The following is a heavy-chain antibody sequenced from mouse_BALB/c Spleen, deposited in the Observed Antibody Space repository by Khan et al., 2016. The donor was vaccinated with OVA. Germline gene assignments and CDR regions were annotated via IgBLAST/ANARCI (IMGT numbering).Heavy chain of an antibody. CDR2: ISYSGNT. Sequence: EVKLEVSEPGLVKPSQSLSLTCTVTGYSITSDYAWNWIRQFPGNKLEWMGYISYSGNTKYNPSLKSRISITRDTSKNQFFLQLKSVTTEDTATYYCARIYGGDFDYWGQGTTLTVSS. CDR3: ARIYGGDFDY. D-gene: IGHD1-1*01. V-gene: IGHV3-2*02. CDR1: GYSITSDYA. J-gene: IGHJ2*01.